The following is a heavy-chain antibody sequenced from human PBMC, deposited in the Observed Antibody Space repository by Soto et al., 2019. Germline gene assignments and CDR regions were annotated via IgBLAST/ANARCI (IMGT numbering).Heavy chain of an antibody. Sequence: QVQLQESGPGLVKPSETLSLTCTVSGGSVSSGSYYWSWIRQPPGKGLEWIGYIYYSGSTNCNPSLKSRVTISVDTSKNQFSLKLSSVTAADTAVYYCARRRFDVVVVAASDAFDIWGQGTMVTVSS. CDR3: ARRRFDVVVVAASDAFDI. D-gene: IGHD2-15*01. CDR1: GGSVSSGSYY. J-gene: IGHJ3*02. V-gene: IGHV4-61*01. CDR2: IYYSGST.